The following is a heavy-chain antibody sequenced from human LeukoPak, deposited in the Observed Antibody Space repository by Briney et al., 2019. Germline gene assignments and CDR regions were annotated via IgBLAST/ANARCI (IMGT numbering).Heavy chain of an antibody. V-gene: IGHV1-8*01. CDR1: GYTFTSYD. J-gene: IGHJ4*02. CDR3: AVITMVRGVVDY. D-gene: IGHD3-10*01. CDR2: MNPNSGNT. Sequence: ASVKVSCKASGYTFTSYDINWVRQATGQGLEWMGWMNPNSGNTGYAQKFQGRVTMTRNTSISTAYMELSSLRSEDTAVYYCAVITMVRGVVDYWGQGTLVTVSS.